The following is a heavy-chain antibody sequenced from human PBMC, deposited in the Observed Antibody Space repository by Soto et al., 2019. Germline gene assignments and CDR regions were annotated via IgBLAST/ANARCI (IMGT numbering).Heavy chain of an antibody. CDR2: VNPSLGRA. Sequence: GASVQFSCKTSGYTLTAYHMHWVRPAPGQGLEWMGIVNPSLGRANYAQKFQDRVAMTWDTSINTFYMELTSLRSDDTAVYYCARAPYSSTSFFFDLWGHGTLVTVSS. CDR1: GYTLTAYH. CDR3: ARAPYSSTSFFFDL. D-gene: IGHD6-6*01. V-gene: IGHV1-46*01. J-gene: IGHJ4*01.